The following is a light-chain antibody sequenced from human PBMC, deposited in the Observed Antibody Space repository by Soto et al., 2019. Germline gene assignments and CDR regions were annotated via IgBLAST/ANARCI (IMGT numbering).Light chain of an antibody. V-gene: IGKV3-15*01. CDR3: QQFHYWWT. CDR2: DAS. CDR1: QNIDNK. Sequence: EIVMTQSPATLSLSPGERATLSCRASQNIDNKLVWYQQKPGQVPRLLIYDASTRATGIPARLSGSGSGTEFTLTISSLQSEDFAFYYCQQFHYWWTFGQGTKVDIK. J-gene: IGKJ1*01.